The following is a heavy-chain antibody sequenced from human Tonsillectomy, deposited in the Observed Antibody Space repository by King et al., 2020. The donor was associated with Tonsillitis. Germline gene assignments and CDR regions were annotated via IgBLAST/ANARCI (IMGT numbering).Heavy chain of an antibody. V-gene: IGHV1-69*01. CDR2: IIPISGTP. CDR3: ATLKYYGGVGRYGGS. D-gene: IGHD3-16*01. CDR1: GGAFSNHA. Sequence: QLVQSGAEMKKPGSSVKVSCKASGGAFSNHAFTWVRQAPGQGFEWVGGIIPISGTPRYAQKFQGRVTITADESTSTAYMELRSLLAEDTAMYYCATLKYYGGVGRYGGSWGLGTLGTGSS. J-gene: IGHJ5*02.